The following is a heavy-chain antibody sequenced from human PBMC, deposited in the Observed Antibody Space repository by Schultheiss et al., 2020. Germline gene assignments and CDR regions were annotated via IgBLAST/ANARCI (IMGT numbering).Heavy chain of an antibody. CDR3: ARHGRGFSGAAFDS. V-gene: IGHV4-59*08. CDR2: IYYSGST. D-gene: IGHD3-3*02. Sequence: SETLSLTCTVSGGSISSYYWSWIRQPPGKGLEWIGYIYYSGSTNYNPSLKSRVTISVDTSKNRFSLNLSSVTAADTAVYYCARHGRGFSGAAFDSWGQGTLVTVSS. J-gene: IGHJ4*02. CDR1: GGSISSYY.